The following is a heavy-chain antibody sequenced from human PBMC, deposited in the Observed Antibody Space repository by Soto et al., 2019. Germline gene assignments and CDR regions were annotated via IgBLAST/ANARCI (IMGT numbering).Heavy chain of an antibody. Sequence: GESLKISCNGSGYIFTTYWINWVRQLPGKGLEWMGRIDPSESSTKYSPSFQGHVTLSADTSINTAYLQWSSLKASDTAIYYCATSLPSNWKGWFDPWGQGTLVTVSS. CDR1: GYIFTTYW. D-gene: IGHD1-1*01. CDR3: ATSLPSNWKGWFDP. V-gene: IGHV5-10-1*01. J-gene: IGHJ5*02. CDR2: IDPSESST.